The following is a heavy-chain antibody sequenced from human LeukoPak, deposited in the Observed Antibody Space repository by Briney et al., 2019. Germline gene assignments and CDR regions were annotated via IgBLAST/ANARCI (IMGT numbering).Heavy chain of an antibody. CDR2: ISYDGSNK. J-gene: IGHJ5*02. CDR1: GFTFRSYA. Sequence: GGSLRLSCAASGFTFRSYAMHWVGQAPGKGLEWVPVISYDGSNKYYADSVMGRFTISRDNAKNSLYLQMNSLRAEDTAVYYCARVETAVACSNWFDPWGQGTLVTVSS. CDR3: ARVETAVACSNWFDP. V-gene: IGHV3-30*04. D-gene: IGHD6-19*01.